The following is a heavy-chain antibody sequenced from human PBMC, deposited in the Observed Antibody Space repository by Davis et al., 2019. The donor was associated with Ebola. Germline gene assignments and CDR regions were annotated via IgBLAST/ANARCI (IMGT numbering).Heavy chain of an antibody. J-gene: IGHJ6*02. CDR3: ANSVAAIYYYYGMDV. Sequence: GESLKISCAASGFTFSDYYMSWIRQAPGKGLEWVSYISSSGSTIYYADSVKGRFTISRDNAKNSLYLQMNSLRAEDTAVYYCANSVAAIYYYYGMDVWGQGTTVTVSS. CDR1: GFTFSDYY. CDR2: ISSSGSTI. D-gene: IGHD6-19*01. V-gene: IGHV3-11*04.